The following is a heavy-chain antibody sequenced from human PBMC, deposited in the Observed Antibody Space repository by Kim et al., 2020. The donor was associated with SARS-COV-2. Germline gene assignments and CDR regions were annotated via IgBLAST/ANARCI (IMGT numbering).Heavy chain of an antibody. J-gene: IGHJ3*02. V-gene: IGHV6-1*01. D-gene: IGHD3-10*01. Sequence: DYAVSVKSRITINPDTSKNQFSLQLNYVTPEDTAVYYCARENYGFNAFDIWGHGTMVTVSS. CDR3: ARENYGFNAFDI.